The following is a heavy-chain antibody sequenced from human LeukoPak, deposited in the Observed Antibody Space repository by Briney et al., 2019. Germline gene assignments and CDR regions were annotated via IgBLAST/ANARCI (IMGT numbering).Heavy chain of an antibody. CDR3: AKAGRGSRWWNAFDI. J-gene: IGHJ3*02. Sequence: PGGSLRLSCAASGLTFSSYAMHWVRQAPGKGLEWVAVISYDGSNEHYADSVKGRFTISRDNSKDTLFLQMNSLRAEDTAVYYCAKAGRGSRWWNAFDIWGQGTMVTVSS. D-gene: IGHD5-24*01. CDR1: GLTFSSYA. V-gene: IGHV3-30-3*01. CDR2: ISYDGSNE.